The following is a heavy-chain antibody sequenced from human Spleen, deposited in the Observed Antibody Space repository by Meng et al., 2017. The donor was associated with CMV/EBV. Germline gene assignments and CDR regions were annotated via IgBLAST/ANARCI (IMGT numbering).Heavy chain of an antibody. CDR3: ARILPLAGYFDS. CDR1: GGSIGGPNW. D-gene: IGHD1-1*01. J-gene: IGHJ4*02. V-gene: IGHV4-4*02. Sequence: AVSGGSIGGPNWWTWVRQPPKKGLEWIGEIYHSGTTRYNPSLNSRVILSVDKSKNQISLKLTSLTAADTAVYYCARILPLAGYFDSWGQGTLVTVSS. CDR2: IYHSGTT.